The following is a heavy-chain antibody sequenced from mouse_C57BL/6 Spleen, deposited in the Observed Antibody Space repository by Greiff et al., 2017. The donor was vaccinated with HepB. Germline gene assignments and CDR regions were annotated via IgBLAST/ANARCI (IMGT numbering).Heavy chain of an antibody. V-gene: IGHV1-69*01. D-gene: IGHD3-2*02. Sequence: QVQLKQPGAELVMPGASVKLSCKASGYTFTSYWMHWVKQRPGQGLEWIGEIDPSDSYTNYNQKFKGKSTLTVDKSSSTAYMQLSSLTSEDSAVYYCARWQLRYAMDYWGQGTSVTVSS. CDR1: GYTFTSYW. CDR2: IDPSDSYT. J-gene: IGHJ4*01. CDR3: ARWQLRYAMDY.